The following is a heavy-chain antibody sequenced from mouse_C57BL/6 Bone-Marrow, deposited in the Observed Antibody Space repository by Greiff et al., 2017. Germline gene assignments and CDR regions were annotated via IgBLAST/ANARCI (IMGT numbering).Heavy chain of an antibody. J-gene: IGHJ1*03. Sequence: VQLKQSGAELVRPGASVKLSCTASGFNIKDDYMHWVKQRPEQGLEWIGWIDPENGDTEYASKFQGKATITADTSSNTAYLQLSSLTSEDTAVYYCTNITTVVATRWYVDVWGTGTTVTVSS. D-gene: IGHD1-1*01. CDR2: IDPENGDT. V-gene: IGHV14-4*01. CDR1: GFNIKDDY. CDR3: TNITTVVATRWYVDV.